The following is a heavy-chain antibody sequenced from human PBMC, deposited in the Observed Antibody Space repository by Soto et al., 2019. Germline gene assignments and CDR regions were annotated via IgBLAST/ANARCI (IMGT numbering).Heavy chain of an antibody. D-gene: IGHD6-13*01. CDR1: GGSISGHY. V-gene: IGHV4-34*01. Sequence: SETLSLTCAVYGGSISGHYWNWIRQPPGKGLEWIGEINHSGRTNYNPSLKSRVTISVDTSKNQFSLNLGSVTAADTAVYFCAGGNIAAALVYWGQGTLVTVSS. CDR3: AGGNIAAALVY. J-gene: IGHJ4*02. CDR2: INHSGRT.